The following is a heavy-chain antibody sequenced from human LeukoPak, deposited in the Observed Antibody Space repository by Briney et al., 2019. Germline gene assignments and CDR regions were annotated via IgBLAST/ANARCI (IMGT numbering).Heavy chain of an antibody. Sequence: MAGGSLRLSCAASGFTFSSYSMNWVRQAPGKGLEWVSSISSSSSYIYYADSVKGRFTISRDNAKNSLYLQMNSLRAEDTAVYYCAGGVPTPDGYSTFDYWGQGTLVTVSS. D-gene: IGHD5-24*01. CDR1: GFTFSSYS. V-gene: IGHV3-21*01. J-gene: IGHJ4*02. CDR2: ISSSSSYI. CDR3: AGGVPTPDGYSTFDY.